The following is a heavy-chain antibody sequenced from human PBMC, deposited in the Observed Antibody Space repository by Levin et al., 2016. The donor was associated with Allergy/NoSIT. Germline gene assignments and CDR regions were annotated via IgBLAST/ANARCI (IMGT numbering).Heavy chain of an antibody. Sequence: SLKISCVGSGFRFDDYAMHWVRQAPGKGLEWVSGLSWNNDSIGYADSVKGRFTISRDNAKNSLYLQMNSLRPEDTALYYCAKGRIAVTNNPVGVFDVWGRGTMVTVSS. D-gene: IGHD6-19*01. J-gene: IGHJ3*01. CDR2: LSWNNDSI. V-gene: IGHV3-9*01. CDR3: AKGRIAVTNNPVGVFDV. CDR1: GFRFDDYA.